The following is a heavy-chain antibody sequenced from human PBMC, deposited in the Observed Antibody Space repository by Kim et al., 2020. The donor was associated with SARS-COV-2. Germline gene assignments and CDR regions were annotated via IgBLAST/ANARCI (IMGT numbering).Heavy chain of an antibody. Sequence: ASVKVSCKASGYTFTSYGISWVRQAPGQGLEWMGWISAYNGNTNYAQKLQGRVTMTTDTSTSTAYMELRSLSSDDTAVYYCAREGDLRVWSGYYPPFRYYYYGMDVWGQGNKGNVSS. J-gene: IGHJ6*02. CDR1: GYTFTSYG. CDR3: AREGDLRVWSGYYPPFRYYYYGMDV. D-gene: IGHD3-3*01. CDR2: ISAYNGNT. V-gene: IGHV1-18*01.